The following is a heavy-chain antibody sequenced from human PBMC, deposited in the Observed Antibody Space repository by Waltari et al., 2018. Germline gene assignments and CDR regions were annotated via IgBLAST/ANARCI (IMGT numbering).Heavy chain of an antibody. CDR3: ARGYDFWSGYPYYYYYGMDV. D-gene: IGHD3-3*01. CDR1: GGSFSGYY. V-gene: IGHV4-34*01. Sequence: QVQLQQWGAGLLKPSETLSLTCAVYGGSFSGYYWSWIRQPPGKGLEWIGEINHSGSTNYNPSLKSRVTISVDTSKNQFSLKLSSVTAADTAVYYCARGYDFWSGYPYYYYYGMDVWGQGTTVIVSS. J-gene: IGHJ6*02. CDR2: INHSGST.